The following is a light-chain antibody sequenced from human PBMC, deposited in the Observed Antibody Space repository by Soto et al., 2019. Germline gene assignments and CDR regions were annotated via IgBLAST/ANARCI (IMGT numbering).Light chain of an antibody. Sequence: EIVLTQSPATLSLSPGERATLSCRASQTVTNDFDFAWYQQKPGQAPRLLIYDASNRATGIPARFSGSASGTDFPLTISSLGPEDFAVYYCQHRHNFGPGTKVDIK. J-gene: IGKJ3*01. CDR1: QTVTND. CDR2: DAS. CDR3: QHRHN. V-gene: IGKV3-11*01.